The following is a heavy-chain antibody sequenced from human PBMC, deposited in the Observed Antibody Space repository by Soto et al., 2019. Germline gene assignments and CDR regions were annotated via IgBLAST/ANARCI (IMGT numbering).Heavy chain of an antibody. CDR2: IGLYIHNT. CDR1: GYIFTSYG. J-gene: IGHJ4*02. Sequence: ASVKVSCKASGYIFTSYGISWVRQAPGQGLEWMGWIGLYIHNTNYAQKFQGRVTITTDTSTSTVYMELRSLTSDDTAVYYCARGAFDYGSESDYNTPSDYWGQGTLVTVSS. V-gene: IGHV1-18*04. D-gene: IGHD3-10*01. CDR3: ARGAFDYGSESDYNTPSDY.